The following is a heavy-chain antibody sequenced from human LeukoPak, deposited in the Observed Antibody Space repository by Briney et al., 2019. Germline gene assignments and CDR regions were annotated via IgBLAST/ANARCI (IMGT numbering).Heavy chain of an antibody. D-gene: IGHD3-22*01. Sequence: SGTLSLTCDVSDTSISNNWWSWVRQSPGKGLEWIGSIYYSGSTYYNPSLKSRVTISVDTSKNQFSLKLSSVTAADTAVYYCASYYYDSSGYYYVYWGQGTLVTVSS. CDR3: ASYYYDSSGYYYVY. CDR1: DTSISNNW. CDR2: IYYSGST. V-gene: IGHV4-39*01. J-gene: IGHJ4*02.